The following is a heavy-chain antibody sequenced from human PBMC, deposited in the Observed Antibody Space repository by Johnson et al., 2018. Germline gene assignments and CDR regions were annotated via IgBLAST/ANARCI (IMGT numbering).Heavy chain of an antibody. J-gene: IGHJ6*02. CDR1: GFTFSSYS. CDR3: ARDRVGSGWHYYYGMDV. Sequence: VQLGESGGGLVKPGGSLRLSCAASGFTFSSYSMNWVRQAPGKGLEWVSSFSSSSSYIYYADSVKGRFTITRDKAKNSLVLQMNSLRAEDTAVYYCARDRVGSGWHYYYGMDVWGQGTTVTVSS. CDR2: FSSSSSYI. V-gene: IGHV3-21*01. D-gene: IGHD6-19*01.